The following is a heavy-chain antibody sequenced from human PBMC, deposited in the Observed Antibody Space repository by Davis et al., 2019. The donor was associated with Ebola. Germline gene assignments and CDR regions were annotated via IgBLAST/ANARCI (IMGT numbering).Heavy chain of an antibody. Sequence: GGSLRLSCAASGFTFSSYEMNWVRQAPGKGLEWISYISTSGSTIYYADSVKGRFTLSRDNAKNSLYLQMSSLRAEDTAVYYCASVLGGWTSSVYYYYGMDVWGQGTTVTVSS. CDR2: ISTSGSTI. V-gene: IGHV3-48*03. CDR3: ASVLGGWTSSVYYYYGMDV. CDR1: GFTFSSYE. D-gene: IGHD3-16*01. J-gene: IGHJ6*02.